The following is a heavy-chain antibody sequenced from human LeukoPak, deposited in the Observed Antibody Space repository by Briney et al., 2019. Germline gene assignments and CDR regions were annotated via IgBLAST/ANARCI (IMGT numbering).Heavy chain of an antibody. J-gene: IGHJ3*02. CDR2: INPNTGGT. V-gene: IGHV1-2*02. CDR1: GYTFTSYY. D-gene: IGHD6-13*01. Sequence: GASVKVSCKASGYTFTSYYIHWVRQAPGQGLEWMGWINPNTGGTSYAQKSQGRVTMSRDTSISTAYMELSRLSSDDTAVYYCAREEGAPIAAANIWGLGTKVTVSS. CDR3: AREEGAPIAAANI.